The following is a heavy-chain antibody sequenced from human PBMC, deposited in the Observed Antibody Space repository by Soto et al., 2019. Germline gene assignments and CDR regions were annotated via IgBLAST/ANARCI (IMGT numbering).Heavy chain of an antibody. CDR1: GYTFTSYG. J-gene: IGHJ3*02. Sequence: VSVPVSCKASGYTFTSYGISWVRLAPGHGREWMGWISAYIVNTDHVQKPQRRESMTTDTSTSTAYMELERLSSDRTAEDYCAGTTCSSGGSCSSDFDIWGQGTMVTVSS. CDR2: ISAYIVNT. CDR3: AGTTCSSGGSCSSDFDI. D-gene: IGHD2-15*01. V-gene: IGHV1-18*01.